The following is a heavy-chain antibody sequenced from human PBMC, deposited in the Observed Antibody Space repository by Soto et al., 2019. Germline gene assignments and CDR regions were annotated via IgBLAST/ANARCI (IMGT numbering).Heavy chain of an antibody. V-gene: IGHV3-30*03. CDR1: GFTFSSYG. Sequence: GGSLRLSCAASGFTFSSYGMHWVRQAPGKGLEWVAVISYDGSNKYYADSVKGRFTISRDNSKNTLYLQMNSLRAEDTAVYYCAGGYYYGSGSYQADYWGQGTLVTVSS. D-gene: IGHD3-10*01. CDR2: ISYDGSNK. J-gene: IGHJ4*02. CDR3: AGGYYYGSGSYQADY.